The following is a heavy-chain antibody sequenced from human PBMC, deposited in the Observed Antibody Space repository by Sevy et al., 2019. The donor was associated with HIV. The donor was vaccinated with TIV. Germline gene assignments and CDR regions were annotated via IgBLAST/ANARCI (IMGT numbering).Heavy chain of an antibody. D-gene: IGHD6-19*01. V-gene: IGHV3-66*02. J-gene: IGHJ4*02. Sequence: GGSLRLSCAISGFTVNDKYIIWVRQAPGKGLEWVSVIFSSGSTYYADSAKGRFTISRDNSKNKVDLQMISVRAEDTAVYYCVSLFLSYRSGWSYFDYWGQGTLVTVSS. CDR3: VSLFLSYRSGWSYFDY. CDR1: GFTVNDKY. CDR2: IFSSGST.